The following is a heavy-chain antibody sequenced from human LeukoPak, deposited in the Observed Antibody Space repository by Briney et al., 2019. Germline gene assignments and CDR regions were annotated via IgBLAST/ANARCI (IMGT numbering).Heavy chain of an antibody. D-gene: IGHD2-2*01. CDR3: ATNVAVPTGAFDI. CDR2: IIPILGIA. CDR1: GGTFSSYA. J-gene: IGHJ3*02. Sequence: SVKVSCKASGGTFSSYATSWVRQAPGQGLEWMGRIIPILGIANYAQKFQGRVTITADKSTSTAYMELSSLRSEDTAVYYCATNVAVPTGAFDIWGQGTMVTVSS. V-gene: IGHV1-69*04.